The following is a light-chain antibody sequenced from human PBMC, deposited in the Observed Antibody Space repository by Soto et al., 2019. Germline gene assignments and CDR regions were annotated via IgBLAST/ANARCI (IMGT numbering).Light chain of an antibody. CDR1: SSNIGSNT. V-gene: IGLV1-44*01. J-gene: IGLJ2*01. CDR3: AAWDDSLNGPNVV. Sequence: SVLTQPPSASGTPGQRVTISCSGSSSNIGSNTVNWYQQLPGTAPKLLIYSNNQRPSGVPDRFSGSKSGTSASLAISGLQSEDEADYYCAAWDDSLNGPNVVFGGGTKLTVL. CDR2: SNN.